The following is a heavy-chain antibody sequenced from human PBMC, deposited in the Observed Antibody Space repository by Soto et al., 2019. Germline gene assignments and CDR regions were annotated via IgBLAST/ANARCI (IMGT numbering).Heavy chain of an antibody. CDR2: IYYSGST. Sequence: QTLSLTCTVSGGSISSGDYYWSWIRQPPGKGLEWIGYIYYSGSTYYNPSLKSRVTISVDTSKNQFSLKLSSVTAADTAVYYCARGGYYYDSRDLPDYWGQGTLVTVSS. CDR3: ARGGYYYDSRDLPDY. J-gene: IGHJ4*02. CDR1: GGSISSGDYY. V-gene: IGHV4-30-4*01. D-gene: IGHD3-22*01.